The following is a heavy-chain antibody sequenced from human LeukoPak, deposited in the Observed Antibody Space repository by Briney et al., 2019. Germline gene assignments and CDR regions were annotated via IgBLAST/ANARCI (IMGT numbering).Heavy chain of an antibody. V-gene: IGHV4-30-4*01. Sequence: SQTLSLTCTVSGGSISSGDYYWSWIRQPPGKGLEWIGYIYYSGSTYYHPSLKSRVNISVDTSKNQFSLKLSSVTAADTAVYYCAREPNYYDSSGSHWFDPWGQGTLVTVSS. D-gene: IGHD3-22*01. CDR3: AREPNYYDSSGSHWFDP. CDR1: GGSISSGDYY. J-gene: IGHJ5*02. CDR2: IYYSGST.